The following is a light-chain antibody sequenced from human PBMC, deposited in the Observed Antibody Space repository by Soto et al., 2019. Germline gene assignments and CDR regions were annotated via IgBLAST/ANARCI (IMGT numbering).Light chain of an antibody. CDR3: SSHAGTKVV. J-gene: IGLJ2*01. CDR2: EVT. Sequence: ALTQPPSASGSPGQSVTISCAGTSSDVGAYNYVSWYQQHPGKAPKLMIYEVTKRPSGVPDRFSGSKSGNTASLTVSGFQVEDEADYYCSSHAGTKVVFGEGTKVTVL. CDR1: SSDVGAYNY. V-gene: IGLV2-8*01.